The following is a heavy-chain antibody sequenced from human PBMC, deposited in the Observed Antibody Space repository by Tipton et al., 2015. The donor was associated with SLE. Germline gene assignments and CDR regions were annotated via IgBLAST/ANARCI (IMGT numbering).Heavy chain of an antibody. CDR1: GFSFSTYA. D-gene: IGHD2-15*01. Sequence: SLRLSCVASGFSFSTYAMSWVRQAPGKGLDWVSIIGGSGERAYYADSVKGRFTISRDNSKNTLYLHMNSLRVDDTALYYCAKGDSAADFWGQGILVTVSS. CDR2: IGGSGERA. J-gene: IGHJ4*02. CDR3: AKGDSAADF. V-gene: IGHV3-23*01.